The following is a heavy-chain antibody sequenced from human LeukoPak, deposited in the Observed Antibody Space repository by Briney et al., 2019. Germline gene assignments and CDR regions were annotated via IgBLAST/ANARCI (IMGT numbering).Heavy chain of an antibody. V-gene: IGHV4-30-2*01. CDR2: IYHSGST. J-gene: IGHJ4*02. CDR3: ARGVVIRWLYNDY. CDR1: GGSISSGGYY. D-gene: IGHD3-3*01. Sequence: SETLSLTCTVSGGSISSGGYYWSWIRQPPGKGLEWIGYIYHSGSTYYNPSLKSRVTISVDRSKNQFSLKLSSVTAADTAVYYCARGVVIRWLYNDYWGQGTLVTVSS.